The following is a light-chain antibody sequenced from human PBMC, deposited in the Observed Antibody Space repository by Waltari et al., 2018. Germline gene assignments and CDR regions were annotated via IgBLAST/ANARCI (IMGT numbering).Light chain of an antibody. CDR3: CSFAGRHYV. V-gene: IGLV2-11*01. J-gene: IGLJ1*01. CDR2: DVS. CDR1: SSDVGGYNY. Sequence: QSALTQPRSVSGSSGQSVTIPCTGPSSDVGGYNYVSWYQQHPNKAPKRMIYDVSKRPSGVPDRFAGSKSGNTASLTISGLQAEDEADYYCCSFAGRHYVFGTGTKVTVL.